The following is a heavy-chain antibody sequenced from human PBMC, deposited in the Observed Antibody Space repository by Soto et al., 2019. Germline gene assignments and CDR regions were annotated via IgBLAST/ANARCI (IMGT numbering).Heavy chain of an antibody. J-gene: IGHJ6*02. V-gene: IGHV1-69*12. Sequence: QVQLVQSGAEVKKPGSSVKVSCKVSGDTFSSYAISWVRQAPGQGLEWMGGIIPFFDTANYAQQFQGRVTITADESTSTAYMELSSLRSEDTAVYYCARHDCISSSCYYYYYYVMDVWGQGTTVTVSS. CDR3: ARHDCISSSCYYYYYYVMDV. D-gene: IGHD2-2*01. CDR2: IIPFFDTA. CDR1: GDTFSSYA.